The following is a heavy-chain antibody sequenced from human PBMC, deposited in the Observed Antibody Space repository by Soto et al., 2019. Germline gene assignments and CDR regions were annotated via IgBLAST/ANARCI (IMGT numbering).Heavy chain of an antibody. V-gene: IGHV3-48*02. CDR1: GFTFSSYS. D-gene: IGHD3-22*01. CDR3: ARDGEGEEEWLLHYYYYGMDV. CDR2: ISSSSSTI. J-gene: IGHJ6*02. Sequence: GGSLRLSCAASGFTFSSYSMNWVRQAPGKGLEWVSYISSSSSTIYYADSVKGRFTISRDNAKNSLYLQMNSLRDEDTAVYYCARDGEGEEEWLLHYYYYGMDVWGQGTTVTVSS.